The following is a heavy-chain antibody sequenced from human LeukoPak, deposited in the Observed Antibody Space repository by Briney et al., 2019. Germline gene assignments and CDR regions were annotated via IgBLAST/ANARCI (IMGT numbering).Heavy chain of an antibody. CDR1: GFIFSHYA. D-gene: IGHD3-3*01. CDR3: ARDFWWLPDY. CDR2: ISDSGDST. J-gene: IGHJ4*02. Sequence: GGSLRLSCAASGFIFSHYAMSWVRQTPGKGLEWVSFISDSGDSTYYAGSVKGRFTISRDNSKNTVDLQMNSLTTEDTALYYCARDFWWLPDYWGQGTLVTVSS. V-gene: IGHV3-23*01.